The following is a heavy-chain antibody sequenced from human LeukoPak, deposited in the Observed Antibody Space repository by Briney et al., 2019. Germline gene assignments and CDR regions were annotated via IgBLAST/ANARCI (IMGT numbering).Heavy chain of an antibody. CDR3: ASAYSSSWYDWFDP. CDR1: GLMFDDYG. Sequence: PGGSLRLSCAASGLMFDDYGMSWVRQAPGKGLEWVSGINWNGGSTGYADSVKGRFTISRDNAKNSLYLQMNSLRAEDTALYYCASAYSSSWYDWFDPWGQGTLVTVSS. J-gene: IGHJ5*02. D-gene: IGHD6-13*01. CDR2: INWNGGST. V-gene: IGHV3-20*04.